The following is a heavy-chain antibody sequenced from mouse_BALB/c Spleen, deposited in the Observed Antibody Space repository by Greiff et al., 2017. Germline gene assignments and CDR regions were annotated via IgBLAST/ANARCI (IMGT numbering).Heavy chain of an antibody. V-gene: IGHV5-6*01. CDR3: ARHLITTVVATGFDY. CDR2: ISSGGSYT. D-gene: IGHD1-1*01. J-gene: IGHJ2*01. Sequence: EVQVVESGGDLVKPGGSLKLSCAASGFTFSSYGMSWVRQTPDKRLEWVATISSGGSYTYYPDSVKGRFTISRDNAKNTLYLLMSSLKSEDTAMYYCARHLITTVVATGFDYWGQGTTLTVSS. CDR1: GFTFSSYG.